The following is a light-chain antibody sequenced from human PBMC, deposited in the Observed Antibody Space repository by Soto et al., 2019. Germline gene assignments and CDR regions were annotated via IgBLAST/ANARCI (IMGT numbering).Light chain of an antibody. V-gene: IGKV1-39*01. CDR2: AAS. Sequence: DIQMTQSPSSLSSVGDRVTITCRASQTISTYLNWYQQNPGKAPKLLIYAASSLQNGVPSRFSGSGSGTDFTLTISSLQPEDFATYYCQQSSSIPYTFGQGTKLEIK. CDR3: QQSSSIPYT. J-gene: IGKJ2*01. CDR1: QTISTY.